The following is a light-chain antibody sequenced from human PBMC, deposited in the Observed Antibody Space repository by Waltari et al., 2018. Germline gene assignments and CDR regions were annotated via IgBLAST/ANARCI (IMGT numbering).Light chain of an antibody. CDR3: LQVSNFPIT. CDR2: DTS. Sequence: DIQMTQSPSSVSASLGASVTITCRASQDISRYLAWYQQTPGRSPKLLIFDTSSLQSGVPSRFSGSGSGTDFTLTISSLQPEDFATYYCLQVSNFPITFGQGTRLEIK. V-gene: IGKV1D-12*01. J-gene: IGKJ5*01. CDR1: QDISRY.